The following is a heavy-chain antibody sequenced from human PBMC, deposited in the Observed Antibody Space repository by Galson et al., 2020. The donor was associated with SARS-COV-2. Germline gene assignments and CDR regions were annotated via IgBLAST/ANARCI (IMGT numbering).Heavy chain of an antibody. CDR3: SSYRSGYNRGPNFFEF. CDR2: VSVDGSDI. D-gene: IGHD3-3*01. CDR1: GFTFSSSA. V-gene: IGHV3-23*01. Sequence: GGSLRLSCAASGFTFSSSAFSWVRQAPGKGLEWVSTVSVDGSDISYADSVKGRFTISRDNSKSTLYMQMNSLRAEDTAVYYCSSYRSGYNRGPNFFEFWGQGTLVTVSS. J-gene: IGHJ4*02.